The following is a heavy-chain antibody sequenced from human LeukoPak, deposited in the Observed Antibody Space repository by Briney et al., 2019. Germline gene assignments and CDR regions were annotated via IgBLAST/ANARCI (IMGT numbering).Heavy chain of an antibody. Sequence: PGGSLRLSCAVSGFTVSSNYMSWVRQAPGKGLEWVSTIYGGGNTYFADSVKGRFIISRDNSKNTLYLQMNSLRAEDTAVYFCARASQGYGSYYCAHWGQGTLVTVSS. CDR2: IYGGGNT. D-gene: IGHD1-26*01. CDR3: ARASQGYGSYYCAH. J-gene: IGHJ4*02. CDR1: GFTVSSNY. V-gene: IGHV3-66*01.